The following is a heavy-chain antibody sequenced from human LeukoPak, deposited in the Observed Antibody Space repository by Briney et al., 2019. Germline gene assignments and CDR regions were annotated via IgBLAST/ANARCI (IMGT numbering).Heavy chain of an antibody. J-gene: IGHJ4*02. V-gene: IGHV1-2*02. Sequence: GASXXVSCKASGYTFTCYYMHWVGQAPGQGGEGKGWINPKSGGRNYAKKFRGRVTMTRERSISTAYMEMRRLRSDETAVYYCAIPQLAAAGTVSDYWGQGTLVTVSS. D-gene: IGHD6-13*01. CDR3: AIPQLAAAGTVSDY. CDR1: GYTFTCYY. CDR2: INPKSGGR.